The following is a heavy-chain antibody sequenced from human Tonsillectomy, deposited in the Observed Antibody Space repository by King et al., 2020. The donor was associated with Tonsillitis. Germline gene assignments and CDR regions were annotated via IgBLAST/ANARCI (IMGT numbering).Heavy chain of an antibody. CDR2: IKKDGSER. D-gene: IGHD6-19*01. J-gene: IGHJ4*02. CDR3: VAGSAWLFDF. CDR1: GFTFGTYW. Sequence: VQLVESGGGLVQPGGSLRLSCEASGFTFGTYWMNWVRQAPGKGLEWVANIKKDGSERAYVDYVMGRFNISRDNAKNSLYLQMNSLRGEDTAVYYCVAGSAWLFDFWGQGTLVTVSS. V-gene: IGHV3-7*01.